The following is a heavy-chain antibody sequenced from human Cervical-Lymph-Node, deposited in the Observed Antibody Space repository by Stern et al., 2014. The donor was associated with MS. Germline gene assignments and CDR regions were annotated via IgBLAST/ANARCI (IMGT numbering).Heavy chain of an antibody. V-gene: IGHV4-61*02. CDR1: GGSISSSGYY. D-gene: IGHD1-26*01. CDR3: ATTRWDLCTWNWFDP. J-gene: IGHJ5*02. CDR2: IHDSGCT. Sequence: QVQLVESGPGLVKPSQTLSLTCTVSGGSISSSGYYWSWIRQPPDKGLEWIGRIHDSGCTYSNPSLKSRVTISMDTAKNQFFLNLPSGTAADTAVYYCATTRWDLCTWNWFDPWGQGTLVTVSS.